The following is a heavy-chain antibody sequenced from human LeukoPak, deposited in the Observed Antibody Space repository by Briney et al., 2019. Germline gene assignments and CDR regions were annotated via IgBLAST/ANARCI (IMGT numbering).Heavy chain of an antibody. CDR3: ARGAGAFGY. D-gene: IGHD6-19*01. V-gene: IGHV4-59*01. CDR2: IYYSGST. J-gene: IGHJ4*01. Sequence: PSETLSLTCTDSGVSISPYYWSSIRQPPGKGLEWIGYIYYSGSTTYNPSLKSPVTISVDTSRNQFSLKLSSVTAADTAVYYCARGAGAFGYWGHGTLVTVSS. CDR1: GVSISPYY.